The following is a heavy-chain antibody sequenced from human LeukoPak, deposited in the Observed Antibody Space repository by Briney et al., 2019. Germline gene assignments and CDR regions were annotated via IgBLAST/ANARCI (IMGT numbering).Heavy chain of an antibody. CDR3: AREAIKYCSGGSCYFYYYMDV. V-gene: IGHV4-61*02. CDR2: IYTSGST. Sequence: SETLSLTCTVSGGSISSGSYYWSWIRQPAGKGLEWIGRIYTSGSTNYNPSLKSRVTISVDTSKNQFSLKLSSVTAADTAVYYCAREAIKYCSGGSCYFYYYMDVWGKGTTVTISS. J-gene: IGHJ6*03. CDR1: GGSISSGSYY. D-gene: IGHD2-15*01.